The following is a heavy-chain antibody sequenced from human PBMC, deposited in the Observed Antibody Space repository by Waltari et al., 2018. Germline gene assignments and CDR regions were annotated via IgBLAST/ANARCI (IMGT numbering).Heavy chain of an antibody. CDR2: ISGSGGIT. D-gene: IGHD1-26*01. Sequence: EVQLLESGGGFVQPGGSRRLSCAAAGFTFSSYAMHWVRQAPGKGLEWVSTISGSGGITHYADSVKGRFTISRDISRNTLYLEMNSLGADDTAVYYCVKGPFSGSLTFDYWGQGSLVTVSS. CDR3: VKGPFSGSLTFDY. V-gene: IGHV3-23*01. J-gene: IGHJ4*02. CDR1: GFTFSSYA.